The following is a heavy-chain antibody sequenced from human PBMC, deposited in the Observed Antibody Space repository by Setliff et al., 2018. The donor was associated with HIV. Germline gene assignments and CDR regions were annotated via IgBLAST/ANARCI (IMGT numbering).Heavy chain of an antibody. D-gene: IGHD4-4*01. CDR2: INPSGGST. J-gene: IGHJ4*02. V-gene: IGHV1-46*01. CDR3: ARVATVSHPGDYFDY. Sequence: ASVKVSCKASGYTFTSYYMHWVRQAPGQGLEWMGIINPSGGSTSYAQKFQGRVTMTRDTSTSTVYMELSSLRSEDTAVYYCARVATVSHPGDYFDYWGQGTLVTVSS. CDR1: GYTFTSYY.